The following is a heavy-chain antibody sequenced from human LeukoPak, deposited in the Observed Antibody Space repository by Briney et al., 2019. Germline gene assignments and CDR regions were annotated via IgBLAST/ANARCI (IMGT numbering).Heavy chain of an antibody. D-gene: IGHD6-13*01. V-gene: IGHV4-34*01. Sequence: SETPSLTCAVYGGSFSGYYWSWIRQPPGKGLEWIGEINHSGSTNYNPSLKSRVTISVDTSKNQFSLKLSSVTAADTAVYYCARGLPSSSWYSENDAFDIWGQGTMVTVSS. CDR1: GGSFSGYY. CDR3: ARGLPSSSWYSENDAFDI. CDR2: INHSGST. J-gene: IGHJ3*02.